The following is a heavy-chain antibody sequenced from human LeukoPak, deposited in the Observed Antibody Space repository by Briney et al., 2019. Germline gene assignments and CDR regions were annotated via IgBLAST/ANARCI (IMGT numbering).Heavy chain of an antibody. Sequence: PSETLSLTCTVSGGSISSYYWSWIRQPAGKGLEWIGRIYTSGSTNYNPSLKSRVTMSVDTSKNQFSLKLSSVTAADTAVYYCARGPAAIRGVSPYYYYYYMDVWGKGTTVTVSS. D-gene: IGHD2-2*01. CDR2: IYTSGST. J-gene: IGHJ6*03. CDR3: ARGPAAIRGVSPYYYYYYMDV. V-gene: IGHV4-4*07. CDR1: GGSISSYY.